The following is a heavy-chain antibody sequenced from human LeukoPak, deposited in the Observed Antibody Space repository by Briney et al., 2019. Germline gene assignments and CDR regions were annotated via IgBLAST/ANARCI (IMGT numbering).Heavy chain of an antibody. CDR3: ARAPGSGTFDY. Sequence: GGSLRLSCAASGFTFSSYWMSWVRQAPRKGLEWVANIKQDGSEKYYVDSVKGRFTISRDNAKNSLYLQTNSLRAEDTAVYYCARAPGSGTFDYWGQGTLVTVSS. CDR1: GFTFSSYW. J-gene: IGHJ4*02. CDR2: IKQDGSEK. V-gene: IGHV3-7*01. D-gene: IGHD6-19*01.